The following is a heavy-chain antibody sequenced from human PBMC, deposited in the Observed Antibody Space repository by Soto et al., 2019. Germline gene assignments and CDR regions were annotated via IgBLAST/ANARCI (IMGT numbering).Heavy chain of an antibody. Sequence: QVQLVQSGAEVKKPGASVKVSCKASGYTFTSYGISWVRQAPGQGLEWMGWISAYNGNTNYAQKLQGRVTITTDTSTSTAYMELRSLRSDDTAVYYCARDYYHSPGTTMGADIDYWGQGTLFTVSS. CDR2: ISAYNGNT. CDR1: GYTFTSYG. V-gene: IGHV1-18*01. J-gene: IGHJ4*02. D-gene: IGHD1-1*01. CDR3: ARDYYHSPGTTMGADIDY.